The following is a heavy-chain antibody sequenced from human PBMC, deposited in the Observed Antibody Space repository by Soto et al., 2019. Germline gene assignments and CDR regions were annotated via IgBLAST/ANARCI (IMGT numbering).Heavy chain of an antibody. D-gene: IGHD6-13*01. CDR1: GYTFTNYH. J-gene: IGHJ4*02. Sequence: QVQLVQSGAEVKKPGASVKVSCKASGYTFTNYHIHWVRQATGQGLEWMGWMNPNSGDTDYAQKFQGRVTMTRDTSITAAYSGLSGLRSEDTAVYYCARGGGGRWYSGDYWGQGTLVTVSS. CDR2: MNPNSGDT. V-gene: IGHV1-8*01. CDR3: ARGGGGRWYSGDY.